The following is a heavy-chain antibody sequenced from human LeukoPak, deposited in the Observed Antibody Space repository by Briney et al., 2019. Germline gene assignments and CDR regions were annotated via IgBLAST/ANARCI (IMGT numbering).Heavy chain of an antibody. CDR2: INHSGST. V-gene: IGHV4-34*01. CDR1: GGSFSGYY. J-gene: IGHJ6*03. D-gene: IGHD3-16*01. Sequence: SQTLSLTCAVYGGSFSGYYWSSIRQPPRKGLEWIGEINHSGSTNYNPSLKSRVTISVDTSKNQFSLKLSSVTAADTAVYYCARGYGGIYYYYMDVWGKGTTVTVSS. CDR3: ARGYGGIYYYYMDV.